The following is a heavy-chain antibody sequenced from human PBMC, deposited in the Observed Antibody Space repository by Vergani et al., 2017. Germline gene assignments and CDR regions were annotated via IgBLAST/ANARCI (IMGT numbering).Heavy chain of an antibody. D-gene: IGHD2-21*02. J-gene: IGHJ4*02. Sequence: QITLKESGPTLVKPTQTLTLTCTFSGFSLSTSGVGVGWIRQPPGKALEWLALIYWDDDKRYSPSLKIRLTITKDTSKNQVVLTMTNMDPVDTATYYCAHTRCGGDCYSFDYWGQGTLVTVSS. CDR1: GFSLSTSGVG. CDR2: IYWDDDK. V-gene: IGHV2-5*02. CDR3: AHTRCGGDCYSFDY.